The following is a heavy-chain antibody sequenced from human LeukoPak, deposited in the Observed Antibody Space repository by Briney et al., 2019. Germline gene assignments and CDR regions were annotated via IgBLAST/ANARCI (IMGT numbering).Heavy chain of an antibody. CDR2: IYYSGST. D-gene: IGHD4-17*01. CDR1: GGSISSYY. V-gene: IGHV4-59*01. J-gene: IGHJ4*02. Sequence: PSETLSLTCTVSGGSISSYYWSWIRQPPGKGLEWIGYIYYSGSTNYNPFLKSRVTISVDTSKNQFSLKLSSVTAADTAVYYCAREGLYGDYVWSLDYWGQGTLVTVSS. CDR3: AREGLYGDYVWSLDY.